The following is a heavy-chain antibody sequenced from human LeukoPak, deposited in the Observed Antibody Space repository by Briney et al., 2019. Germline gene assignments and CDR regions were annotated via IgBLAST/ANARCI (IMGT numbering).Heavy chain of an antibody. CDR1: GVPFGNYY. CDR2: INHSGYT. D-gene: IGHD6-19*01. V-gene: IGHV4-34*01. J-gene: IGHJ4*02. Sequence: SETLSLTCGVSGVPFGNYYWSWVRQSPTQGLEWIGEINHSGYTNYNPSLKSRVTMSIDTSKNQFSLKLTSVTAADAGVYYCTRAVAGHRDWGQGTLVTVSS. CDR3: TRAVAGHRD.